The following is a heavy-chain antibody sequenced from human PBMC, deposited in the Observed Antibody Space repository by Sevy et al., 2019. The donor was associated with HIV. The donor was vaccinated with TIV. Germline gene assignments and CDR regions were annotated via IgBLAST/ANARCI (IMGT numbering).Heavy chain of an antibody. J-gene: IGHJ6*02. Sequence: GGSLRLSCAASGFIFSNYAMQWVRQAPGKGLEWVAVISYDGINKYYADSVKGRFTISRDNSKNTLYVQMNSLRAEDTAVYYCARDSNSGYYYYYAMDVWGQGTTLTVSS. V-gene: IGHV3-30-3*01. CDR1: GFIFSNYA. CDR2: ISYDGINK. D-gene: IGHD1-26*01. CDR3: ARDSNSGYYYYYAMDV.